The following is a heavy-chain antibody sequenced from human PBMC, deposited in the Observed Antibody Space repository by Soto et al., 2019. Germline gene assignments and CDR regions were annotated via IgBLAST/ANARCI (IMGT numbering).Heavy chain of an antibody. CDR2: IYYSGST. CDR3: ARDRTLHSSSWAFDP. D-gene: IGHD6-13*01. CDR1: GGSISSYY. V-gene: IGHV4-59*01. Sequence: SETLSLTCTVSGGSISSYYWSWIRQPPGKGLEWIGYIYYSGSTNYNPSLKSRVTISVDTSKNQFSLKLSSVTAADTAVYYCARDRTLHSSSWAFDPWGQGTLVTVSS. J-gene: IGHJ5*02.